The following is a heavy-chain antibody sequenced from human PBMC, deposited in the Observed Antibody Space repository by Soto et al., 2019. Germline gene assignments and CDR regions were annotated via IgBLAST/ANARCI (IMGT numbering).Heavy chain of an antibody. D-gene: IGHD2-15*01. CDR1: GNTFTSYD. J-gene: IGHJ4*02. Sequence: QVQLVQSGAEVKKPGASVKVSCKASGNTFTSYDINWVRQATGQGPEGMGWVNPNSGNTGYAKKSQGRVTMTSNSSISTAYMELNSLTSEDTAVYYCARATNSGGSEPFDYWGQGTLVTVSS. CDR3: ARATNSGGSEPFDY. CDR2: VNPNSGNT. V-gene: IGHV1-8*01.